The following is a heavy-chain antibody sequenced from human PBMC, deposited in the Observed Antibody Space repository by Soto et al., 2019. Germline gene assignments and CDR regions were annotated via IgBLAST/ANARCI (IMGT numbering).Heavy chain of an antibody. Sequence: EVQLVESGGGLVKPGGSLRLSCAASDFTITNAWMNWVRQATGKGLEWVGRIKTKSEGEATDYAAPLKGRFTISRDDSKNTLFLQMNSLKTEDPAVYYCTTGSVEGVWGQGATVTVSS. D-gene: IGHD2-15*01. CDR1: DFTITNAW. V-gene: IGHV3-15*07. CDR2: IKTKSEGEAT. CDR3: TTGSVEGV. J-gene: IGHJ6*02.